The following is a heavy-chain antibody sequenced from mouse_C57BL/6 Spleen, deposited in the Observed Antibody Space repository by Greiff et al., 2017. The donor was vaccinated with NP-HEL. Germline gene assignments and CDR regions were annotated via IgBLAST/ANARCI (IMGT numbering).Heavy chain of an antibody. CDR2: INPNYGTT. CDR1: GYSFTDYN. V-gene: IGHV1-39*01. CDR3: AKEGDYAMDY. Sequence: VQLKQSGPELVKPGASVKISCKASGYSFTDYNMNWVKQSNGKSLEWIGVINPNYGTTSYNQKFKGKATLTVDQSSSTANMQLNSLTSEDSAVYYWAKEGDYAMDYWGQGTSVTVSS. J-gene: IGHJ4*01.